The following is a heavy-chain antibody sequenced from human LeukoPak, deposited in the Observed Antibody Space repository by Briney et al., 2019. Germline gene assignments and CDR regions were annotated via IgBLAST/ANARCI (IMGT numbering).Heavy chain of an antibody. CDR2: MNPNRGNT. Sequence: ASVKVSCKASGYTFTSYDINWVRQATGQGLEWMGWMNPNRGNTGYAQKFQGRVTMTRNTSISTAYMELSSLRSEDTAVYYCARGNREPWLGGVYYYYYGMDVWGQGTTVTVSS. D-gene: IGHD6-19*01. CDR3: ARGNREPWLGGVYYYYYGMDV. J-gene: IGHJ6*02. V-gene: IGHV1-8*01. CDR1: GYTFTSYD.